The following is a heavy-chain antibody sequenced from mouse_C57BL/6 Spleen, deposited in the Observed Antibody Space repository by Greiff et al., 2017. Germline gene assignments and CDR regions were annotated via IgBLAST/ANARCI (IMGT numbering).Heavy chain of an antibody. Sequence: EVQLVEPGGGFVKPGGSLKLSCAASGFTFTSYAMSWVRQTPGKRLEWVAAISDCGSYTYYPDNVQGRFTISRDNAKNNLYLRMSHLKAEDPAMYYCARYMVLRAGFDYWGQGTLVTVSA. V-gene: IGHV5-4*01. J-gene: IGHJ3*01. CDR2: ISDCGSYT. CDR3: ARYMVLRAGFDY. D-gene: IGHD1-1*01. CDR1: GFTFTSYA.